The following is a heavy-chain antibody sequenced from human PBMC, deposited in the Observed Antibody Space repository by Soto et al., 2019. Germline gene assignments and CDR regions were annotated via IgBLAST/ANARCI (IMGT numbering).Heavy chain of an antibody. CDR3: ASRDPGTSVDY. CDR1: GGAFTSNNW. J-gene: IGHJ4*02. D-gene: IGHD1-7*01. V-gene: IGHV4-4*02. Sequence: PSETLSLTCAFSGGAFTSNNWWTWVRQPPGQGLEWIGEIYRTGSTNYNPSLKSRVTISLDKSENQFSLKMTSLTAADTAVYYCASRDPGTSVDYWGQGTLVTVSS. CDR2: IYRTGST.